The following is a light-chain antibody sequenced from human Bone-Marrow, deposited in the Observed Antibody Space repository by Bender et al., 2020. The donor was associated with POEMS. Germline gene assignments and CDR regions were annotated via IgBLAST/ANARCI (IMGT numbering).Light chain of an antibody. CDR2: ERI. V-gene: IGLV2-23*01. J-gene: IGLJ1*01. Sequence: QSALTQPASVSGSPGQSITISCTGTSSDFGSHNLVSWYQQHPGKAPKLIIYERIKLPSGFSNRFSAYKSGNTASLTISGLQAEDEADYYCCSYAAYVFGPGTKVTVL. CDR1: SSDFGSHNL. CDR3: CSYAAYV.